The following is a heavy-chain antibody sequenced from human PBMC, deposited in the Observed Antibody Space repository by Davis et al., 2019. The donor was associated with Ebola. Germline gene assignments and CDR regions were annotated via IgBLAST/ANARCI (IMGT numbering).Heavy chain of an antibody. D-gene: IGHD1-1*01. Sequence: ASVKVSCKASGYTFTSYVLHWVRQAPGQGLEWMGMINPNDGRTIYGQKFQGRVTVTRDTSTPTVYMDLSSLRAEDTAVYYCARLGWSDGGIDYWGQGTLVTVSS. CDR2: INPNDGRT. CDR1: GYTFTSYV. CDR3: ARLGWSDGGIDY. V-gene: IGHV1-46*01. J-gene: IGHJ4*02.